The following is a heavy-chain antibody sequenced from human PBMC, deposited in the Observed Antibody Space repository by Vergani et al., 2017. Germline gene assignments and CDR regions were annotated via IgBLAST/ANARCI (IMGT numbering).Heavy chain of an antibody. V-gene: IGHV3-7*01. CDR2: IKQDGSEK. CDR3: AKSYDSSGSTSYFDY. Sequence: EVQLVESGGGLVQPGGSLRLSCAASGFTFSSYWMSWVRQAPGKGLEWVANIKQDGSEKYYVDSVKGRFTISRDNAKNSRYLQMNSLRAEDTAVYYCAKSYDSSGSTSYFDYWGQGTLVTVSS. CDR1: GFTFSSYW. J-gene: IGHJ4*02. D-gene: IGHD3-22*01.